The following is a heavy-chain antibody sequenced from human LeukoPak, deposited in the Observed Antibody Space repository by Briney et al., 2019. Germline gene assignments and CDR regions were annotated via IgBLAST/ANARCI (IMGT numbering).Heavy chain of an antibody. CDR1: GFTFSGHW. V-gene: IGHV3-74*03. CDR2: INIDGSDT. D-gene: IGHD5-24*01. CDR3: TRSGYMNGYDY. Sequence: GGSLRLSCAASGFTFSGHWMHWVRQVPGKGLMGVSRINIDGSDTTYADSVKGRFTTSRDNAKNTLYLQMNSLTAEDTAVYYCTRSGYMNGYDYWGQGTLVTVSS. J-gene: IGHJ4*02.